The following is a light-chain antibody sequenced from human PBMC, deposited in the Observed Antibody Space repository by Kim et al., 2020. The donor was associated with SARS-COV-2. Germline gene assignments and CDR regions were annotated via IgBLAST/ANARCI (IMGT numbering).Light chain of an antibody. V-gene: IGLV3-21*01. CDR1: NIGSKN. J-gene: IGLJ3*02. Sequence: APGKTARITCEGNNIGSKNVHWYQQKPGQAPVLVMRYDSDRPSGIPERFSGSNSGNTATLSINRVEAGDEADYYCQVWDSSSDHRLFGVGTQLTVL. CDR3: QVWDSSSDHRL. CDR2: YDS.